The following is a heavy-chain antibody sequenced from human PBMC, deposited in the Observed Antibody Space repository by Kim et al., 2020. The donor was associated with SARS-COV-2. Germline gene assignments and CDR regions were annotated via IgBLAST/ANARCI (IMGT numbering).Heavy chain of an antibody. V-gene: IGHV3-30*01. Sequence: VKGRVTISRDNSKNTVYMQMNSLRAEDTAVYYCARAWIQLWLYYYCGMDDWGQGTTVTVSS. D-gene: IGHD5-18*01. CDR3: ARAWIQLWLYYYCGMDD. J-gene: IGHJ6*02.